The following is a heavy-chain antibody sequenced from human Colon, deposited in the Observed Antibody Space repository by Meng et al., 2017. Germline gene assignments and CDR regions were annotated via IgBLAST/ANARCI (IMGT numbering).Heavy chain of an antibody. J-gene: IGHJ4*02. CDR3: ARSVRLGVAGKSGAY. CDR2: INHTGNT. Sequence: GQIPQGDAGRFKPSETLSLPCAVDGGSFSGYSWSWIRQPPGKGLEWIGEINHTGNTSYNPSLKSRLTISVDTSKNQFSLNLSSVTAADTALYYCARSVRLGVAGKSGAYWGQGTLVTVSS. D-gene: IGHD6-19*01. V-gene: IGHV4-34*01. CDR1: GGSFSGYS.